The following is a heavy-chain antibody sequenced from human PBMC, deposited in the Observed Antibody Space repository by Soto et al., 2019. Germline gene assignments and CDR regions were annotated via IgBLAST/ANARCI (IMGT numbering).Heavy chain of an antibody. CDR3: SRDTEYSYGYGY. Sequence: GASVKVSCKASGGTFSSYAISWVRQAPGQGLEWMGGIIPIFGTANYAQKFQGRVTITADESTSTAYMELSSLRSEDTAVYYCSRDTEYSYGYGYWGQGTLVTVSS. V-gene: IGHV1-69*13. CDR2: IIPIFGTA. D-gene: IGHD5-18*01. CDR1: GGTFSSYA. J-gene: IGHJ4*02.